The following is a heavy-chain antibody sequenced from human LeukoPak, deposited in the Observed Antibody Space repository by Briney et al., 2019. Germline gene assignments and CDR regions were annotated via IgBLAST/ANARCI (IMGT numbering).Heavy chain of an antibody. V-gene: IGHV3-23*01. CDR3: ARAAYYDSSGYLFDY. D-gene: IGHD3-22*01. CDR1: GFTFSSYA. J-gene: IGHJ4*02. CDR2: ISGSGGST. Sequence: GGSLRLSCAASGFTFSSYAMSWVRQAPGKGLEWVSAISGSGGSTYYADSVKGRFTISRDNSKNTLYLQMNSLRAEDTAVYYCARAAYYDSSGYLFDYWGQGTLVTVSS.